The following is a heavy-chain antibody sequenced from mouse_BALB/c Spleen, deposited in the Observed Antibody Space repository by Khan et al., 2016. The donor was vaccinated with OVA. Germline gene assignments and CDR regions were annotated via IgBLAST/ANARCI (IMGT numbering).Heavy chain of an antibody. V-gene: IGHV2-6-4*01. J-gene: IGHJ4*01. CDR2: IWGGGGT. CDR3: ARAYYRYDGYYAMDY. CDR1: GFSLSRYN. Sequence: VQLKESGPGLVAPSQSLSITCTVSGFSLSRYNIHWVRQPPGKGLEWLGMIWGGGGTDYNSTLKSRLSISKDNSKNQVFLKMNSLQTDDTAMYFCARAYYRYDGYYAMDYWGQGTSDTVSS. D-gene: IGHD2-14*01.